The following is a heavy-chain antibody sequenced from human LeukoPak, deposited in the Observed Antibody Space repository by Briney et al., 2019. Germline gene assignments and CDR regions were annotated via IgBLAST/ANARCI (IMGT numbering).Heavy chain of an antibody. CDR2: IGTAGDT. J-gene: IGHJ4*02. CDR3: ARGGKVDGSGSYYPPLWYYFDY. V-gene: IGHV3-13*01. Sequence: PGGSLRLSCAASGFTFSSYDMHWVRQATGKGLEWVSAIGTAGDTYYPGSVKGRFTISRENAKNSLYLQMNSLRAGDTAVYYCARGGKVDGSGSYYPPLWYYFDYWGQGTLVTVSS. CDR1: GFTFSSYD. D-gene: IGHD3-10*01.